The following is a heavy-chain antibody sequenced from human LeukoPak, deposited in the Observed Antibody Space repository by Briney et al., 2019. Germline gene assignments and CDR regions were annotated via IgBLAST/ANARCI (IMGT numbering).Heavy chain of an antibody. J-gene: IGHJ6*03. CDR3: ARNAMLYYYMDV. CDR2: IYYSGST. CDR1: GGSISSYY. D-gene: IGHD2-2*01. V-gene: IGHV4-59*01. Sequence: PSETLSLTCTVSGGSISSYYWSWIRQPPGKGLKWIGYIYYSGSTNYNPSLKSRVTISVDTSKNQFSLKLSSVTAADTAVYYCARNAMLYYYMDVWGKGTTVTVSS.